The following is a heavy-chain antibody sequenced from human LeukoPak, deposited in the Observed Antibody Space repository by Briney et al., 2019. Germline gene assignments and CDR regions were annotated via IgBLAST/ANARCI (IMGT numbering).Heavy chain of an antibody. V-gene: IGHV4-34*01. Sequence: SETLSLTCAVYGGSFSGYYWSWIRQPPGKGLEWIGEINHSGSTNYNPSLKSRVTISVDTSKNQFSLKLSSVAAADTAVYYCARDVLGYCSGGSCYSDAFDIWGQGTMVTVSS. CDR1: GGSFSGYY. CDR3: ARDVLGYCSGGSCYSDAFDI. D-gene: IGHD2-15*01. CDR2: INHSGST. J-gene: IGHJ3*02.